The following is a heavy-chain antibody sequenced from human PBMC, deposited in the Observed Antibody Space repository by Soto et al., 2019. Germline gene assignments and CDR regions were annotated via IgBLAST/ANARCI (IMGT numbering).Heavy chain of an antibody. Sequence: GGSLRLSCAASGFTFSSYGMHWVRQAPGKGLEWVAVIWYDGSNKYYADSVKGRFTISRDNSKNTLYLQMNSLRSEDTAVYYCARDHSSSSPYYYYYYGMDVWDQGTTVTVSS. CDR3: ARDHSSSSPYYYYYYGMDV. V-gene: IGHV3-33*01. D-gene: IGHD6-6*01. J-gene: IGHJ6*02. CDR1: GFTFSSYG. CDR2: IWYDGSNK.